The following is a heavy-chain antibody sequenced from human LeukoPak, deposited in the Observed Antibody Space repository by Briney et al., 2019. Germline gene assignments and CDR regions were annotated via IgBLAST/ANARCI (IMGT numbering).Heavy chain of an antibody. D-gene: IGHD1-26*01. CDR3: ARARKWELLAFDY. Sequence: GGSLRLSCAASGFTFSSYSMNWVRQAPGKGLEWVSYISSSSSTIYYADSVKGRFTISRDNAKNSLYLQMNSLRAEDTAVYYCARARKWELLAFDYWGQGTLVTVSS. J-gene: IGHJ4*02. CDR1: GFTFSSYS. CDR2: ISSSSSTI. V-gene: IGHV3-48*01.